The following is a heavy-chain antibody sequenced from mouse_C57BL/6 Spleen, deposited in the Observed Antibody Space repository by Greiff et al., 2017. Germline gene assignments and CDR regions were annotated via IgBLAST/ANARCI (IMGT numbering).Heavy chain of an antibody. D-gene: IGHD1-1*01. CDR3: ARKYYGGDGYFDV. J-gene: IGHJ1*03. V-gene: IGHV1-50*01. CDR1: GYTFTSYW. CDR2: IDPSDSYT. Sequence: QVQLQQPGAELVKPGASVKLSCKASGYTFTSYWMQWVKQRPGQGLEWIGEIDPSDSYTNYNQKFKGKATLTVDTSSSTAYMQLSSLTSEDSAVYYCARKYYGGDGYFDVWGTGTTVTVSS.